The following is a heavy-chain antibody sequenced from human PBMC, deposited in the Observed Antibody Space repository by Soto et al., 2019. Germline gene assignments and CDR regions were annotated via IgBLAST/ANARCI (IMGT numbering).Heavy chain of an antibody. D-gene: IGHD6-19*01. CDR1: GGTFSSYA. CDR2: IIPIFGTA. CDR3: ATAAGQFHYYFLY. Sequence: QVQLVQSGAEVKKPGSSVKVSCKASGGTFSSYAISWVRQAPGQGLEWMGGIIPIFGTANYAQKFQGRVRITADESTSTACMELGSLVSADAAVYYGATAAGQFHYYFLYWGQGILVTVSS. V-gene: IGHV1-69*12. J-gene: IGHJ4*02.